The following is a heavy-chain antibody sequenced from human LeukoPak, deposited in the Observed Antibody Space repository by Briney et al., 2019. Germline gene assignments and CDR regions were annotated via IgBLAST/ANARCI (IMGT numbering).Heavy chain of an antibody. CDR2: INPSGGGT. CDR1: GYTFTSYH. J-gene: IGHJ5*02. CDR3: ARQTVNRFDP. V-gene: IGHV1-46*01. Sequence: GASVKVSCKASGYTFTSYHIHWVRQAPGQGLEWMGIINPSGGGTRYAQKFQGRVTMTRDTSTSTFYMELSSLRSEDTAVYYCARQTVNRFDPWGQGTLVTVSS.